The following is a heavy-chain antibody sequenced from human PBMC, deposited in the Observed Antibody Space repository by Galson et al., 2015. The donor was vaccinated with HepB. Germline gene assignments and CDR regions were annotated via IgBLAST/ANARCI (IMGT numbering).Heavy chain of an antibody. CDR2: IYTSGST. Sequence: ETLSLTCTVSGDSISSYYWIWIRQPAGKGLEWIGRIYTSGSTNYNPSLKSRITMSVDASKNQFSLKLSSVTTADTAVYYCARDHYDSSGYYYSYDYWGQGTLVTASS. V-gene: IGHV4-4*07. CDR1: GDSISSYY. D-gene: IGHD3-22*01. J-gene: IGHJ4*02. CDR3: ARDHYDSSGYYYSYDY.